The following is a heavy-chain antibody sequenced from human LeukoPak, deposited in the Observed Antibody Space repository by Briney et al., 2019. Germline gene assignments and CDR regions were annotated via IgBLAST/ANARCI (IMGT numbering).Heavy chain of an antibody. V-gene: IGHV3-30*18. D-gene: IGHD5-12*01. CDR3: AKRIVATGWLYYFDY. CDR2: ISYDGSNK. Sequence: GGSLRLSCAASGFTFSSYSMNWVRQAPGKGLEWVAVISYDGSNKYYADSVKGRFTISRDNSKNTLYLQMNSLRAEDTAVYYCAKRIVATGWLYYFDYWGQGTLVTVSS. CDR1: GFTFSSYS. J-gene: IGHJ4*02.